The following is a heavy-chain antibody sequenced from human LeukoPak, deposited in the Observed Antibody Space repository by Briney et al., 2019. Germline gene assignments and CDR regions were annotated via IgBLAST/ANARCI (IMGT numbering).Heavy chain of an antibody. Sequence: GASVKVSCKASGGTFSSEAFIWVRQAPGQGLEWMEGIIPIFGRPDYAQKFQDIVTITTDESTNTVYMELSSLRSEDTAVYYCARGETILNWFDPWGQGSLVTVSS. D-gene: IGHD1-1*01. CDR2: IIPIFGRP. V-gene: IGHV1-69*05. CDR3: ARGETILNWFDP. CDR1: GGTFSSEA. J-gene: IGHJ5*02.